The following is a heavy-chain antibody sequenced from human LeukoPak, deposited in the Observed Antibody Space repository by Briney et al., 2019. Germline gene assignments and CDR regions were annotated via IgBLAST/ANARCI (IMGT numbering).Heavy chain of an antibody. CDR3: ARSYDYVRGSYRYPFGDY. D-gene: IGHD3-16*02. CDR1: GYTFTNYG. CDR2: ISGYQGST. Sequence: ASVKVSCKASGYTFTNYGMTWVRQAPGQGLEWMGWISGYQGSTKYAQNFQCRVTMTTDTTTSTAYMKLRSLRSDDTAVYYCARSYDYVRGSYRYPFGDYWGQGTLVIVSS. J-gene: IGHJ4*02. V-gene: IGHV1-18*01.